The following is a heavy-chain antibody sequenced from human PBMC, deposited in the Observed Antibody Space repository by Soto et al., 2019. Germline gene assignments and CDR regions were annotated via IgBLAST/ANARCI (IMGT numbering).Heavy chain of an antibody. J-gene: IGHJ5*02. CDR3: AGIPVDTYIIILFDP. Sequence: SETRSPTCTVSGGSVSSGDNYRGWIRQPPGKGLEWLGDLYYRGGTNYNPSLKSRVSISLDTSKNRFSLRLTSVTAADTAVYYCAGIPVDTYIIILFDPFGRGTLVTFS. CDR2: LYYRGGT. D-gene: IGHD5-18*01. V-gene: IGHV4-61*08. CDR1: GGSVSSGDNY.